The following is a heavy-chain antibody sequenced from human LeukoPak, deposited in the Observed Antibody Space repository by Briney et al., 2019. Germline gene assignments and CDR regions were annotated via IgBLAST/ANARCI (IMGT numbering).Heavy chain of an antibody. CDR1: GGSISSGDYY. Sequence: TLSLTCTVSGGSISSGDYYWSWIRQPPGKGLEWIGYIYYSGSTYYNPSLKSRVTISVDTSKNQFSLKLSSVTAADTAVYYCARDLGVGAYYDSSAGDAFDIWGQGTMVTVSS. CDR3: ARDLGVGAYYDSSAGDAFDI. J-gene: IGHJ3*02. CDR2: IYYSGST. V-gene: IGHV4-30-4*01. D-gene: IGHD3-22*01.